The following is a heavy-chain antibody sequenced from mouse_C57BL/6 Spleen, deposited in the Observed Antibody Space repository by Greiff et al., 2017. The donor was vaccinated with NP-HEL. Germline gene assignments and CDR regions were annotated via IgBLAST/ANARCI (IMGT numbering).Heavy chain of an antibody. CDR1: GYAFSSSW. CDR2: IYPGDGDT. J-gene: IGHJ1*03. V-gene: IGHV1-82*01. Sequence: VKLMESGPELVKPGASVKISCKASGYAFSSSWMNWVKQRPGKGLEWIGRIYPGDGDTNYNGKFKGKATLTADKSSSTAYMQLSSLTSEDSAVYFCARDSWYFDVWGTGTTVTVSS. CDR3: ARDSWYFDV.